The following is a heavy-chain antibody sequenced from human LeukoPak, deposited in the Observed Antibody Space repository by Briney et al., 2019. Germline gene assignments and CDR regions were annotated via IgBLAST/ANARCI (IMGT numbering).Heavy chain of an antibody. CDR1: GGSISSYY. Sequence: SETLSLTCTVSGGSISSYYWSWVRQPPGKGLEWIGYIYYSGSTNYNPSLKSRVTISVDTSKNQFSLKLSSVTAADTAVYYCARAQLGNFDYWGQGTLDTVSS. J-gene: IGHJ4*02. CDR3: ARAQLGNFDY. CDR2: IYYSGST. D-gene: IGHD6-6*01. V-gene: IGHV4-59*01.